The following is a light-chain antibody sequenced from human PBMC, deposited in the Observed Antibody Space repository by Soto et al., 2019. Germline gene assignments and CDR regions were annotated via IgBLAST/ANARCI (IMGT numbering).Light chain of an antibody. V-gene: IGKV3-20*01. CDR2: GAS. Sequence: EIVLTQSLGSLSLSQGERATLSCRASQSVSNNYLAWYQQKPGQAPRLLIYGASNRATGIPDRFSVSGSGTDFALSISSLVPEDLAVYLCQQYGSSGTFGQGTKVDIK. J-gene: IGKJ1*01. CDR3: QQYGSSGT. CDR1: QSVSNNY.